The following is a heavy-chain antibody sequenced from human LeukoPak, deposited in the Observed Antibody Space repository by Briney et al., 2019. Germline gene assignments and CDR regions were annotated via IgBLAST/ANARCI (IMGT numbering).Heavy chain of an antibody. Sequence: PSETLSLTCTVSGGSISSSSYYWGWIRQPPGKGLEWIGSIYYSGRTYYNPSLKSRVTISVDKSKNQFSLKLSSVTAADTAVYYCARQAYCSGGNCYTSYDYYMDVWGKGATVTISS. V-gene: IGHV4-39*01. CDR2: IYYSGRT. CDR3: ARQAYCSGGNCYTSYDYYMDV. D-gene: IGHD2-15*01. J-gene: IGHJ6*03. CDR1: GGSISSSSYY.